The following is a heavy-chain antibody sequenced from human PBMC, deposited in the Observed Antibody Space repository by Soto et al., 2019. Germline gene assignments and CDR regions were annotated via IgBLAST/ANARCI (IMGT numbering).Heavy chain of an antibody. J-gene: IGHJ4*02. Sequence: QVQLQESGPGLVKPSQTLSLTCTVSGGSISSGGYYWSWIRQHPGKGLEWFGYIYYSGSTYYNPSLKRRVTISVDASKNPLSVKLSSVTAADTAVYYCARQRQHSSGYYEPFDYWGQGTLVSVSS. CDR2: IYYSGST. CDR1: GGSISSGGYY. D-gene: IGHD3-22*01. V-gene: IGHV4-31*03. CDR3: ARQRQHSSGYYEPFDY.